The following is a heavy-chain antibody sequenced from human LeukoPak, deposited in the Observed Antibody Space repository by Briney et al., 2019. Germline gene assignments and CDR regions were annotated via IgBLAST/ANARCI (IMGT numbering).Heavy chain of an antibody. V-gene: IGHV4-59*01. CDR1: GASFSTNY. D-gene: IGHD1-1*01. J-gene: IGHJ6*03. CDR2: VFDSGST. Sequence: SETLSLTCSVSGASFSTNYWGWIRQPPGRGLEWIGYVFDSGSTNYNPSLKSRVNISVDTSTKQFSLRLSSVTAADTAVYYCARLYQQSKWKYYYYYMDVWGKGTAVTVSS. CDR3: ARLYQQSKWKYYYYYMDV.